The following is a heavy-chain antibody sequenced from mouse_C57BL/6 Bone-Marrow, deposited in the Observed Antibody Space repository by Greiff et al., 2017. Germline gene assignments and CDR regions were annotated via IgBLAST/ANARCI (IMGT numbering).Heavy chain of an antibody. CDR2: VSYDGST. CDR1: GYSITSCYY. Sequence: EVQRVESGPGLVKPSQSLSLSCSVTGYSITSCYYWNWIRQFPGNKLEWMGYVSYDGSTNYNPTFKNRISFTRDTSKNQFFLKLNSVTTKDTATYYCARSFTTVGYFDYWGQGTTLTVSS. V-gene: IGHV3-6*01. CDR3: ARSFTTVGYFDY. D-gene: IGHD1-1*01. J-gene: IGHJ2*01.